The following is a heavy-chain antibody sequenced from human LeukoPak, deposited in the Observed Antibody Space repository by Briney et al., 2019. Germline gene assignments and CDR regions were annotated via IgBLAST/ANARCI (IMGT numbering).Heavy chain of an antibody. D-gene: IGHD3-10*01. Sequence: GGSLRLSCAASGFTFSSYWMSWVRQAPGKGLEWVANIKQDGSEKYYVDSVKGRFTISRDNAKNSLYLQMNSLRAEDTAVYYCASIYGSGSYYSWGYFDYWGQGTLVTVSS. CDR1: GFTFSSYW. J-gene: IGHJ4*02. CDR3: ASIYGSGSYYSWGYFDY. V-gene: IGHV3-7*03. CDR2: IKQDGSEK.